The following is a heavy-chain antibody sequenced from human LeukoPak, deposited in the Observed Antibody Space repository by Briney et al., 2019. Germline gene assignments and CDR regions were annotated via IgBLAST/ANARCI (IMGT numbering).Heavy chain of an antibody. Sequence: PSETLSLTCAVYGGSFSGYYWSWIRQPPGKGLEWIGEINHSGSTNYNPSLKSRVTISVDTSKNQFSLKLSSVTAADTAVYYCARGIQLWFYLNYYGMDVWGQGTTVTVSS. J-gene: IGHJ6*02. CDR2: INHSGST. D-gene: IGHD5-18*01. CDR3: ARGIQLWFYLNYYGMDV. CDR1: GGSFSGYY. V-gene: IGHV4-34*01.